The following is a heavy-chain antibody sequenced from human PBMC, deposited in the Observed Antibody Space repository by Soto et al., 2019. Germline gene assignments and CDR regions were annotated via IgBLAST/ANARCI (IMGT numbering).Heavy chain of an antibody. CDR2: TYYRSKWYN. J-gene: IGHJ4*02. D-gene: IGHD1-26*01. CDR3: AGMQDGALAY. V-gene: IGHV6-1*01. CDR1: GDSVSSNSAA. Sequence: SETLSLTCAISGDSVSSNSAAWNWIRQSPSRGLEWLGRTYYRSKWYNEYAVSVKSRITIKPDTSKNQFSLQLNSVIPEDTAVYYCAGMQDGALAYWGQGSLVTVSS.